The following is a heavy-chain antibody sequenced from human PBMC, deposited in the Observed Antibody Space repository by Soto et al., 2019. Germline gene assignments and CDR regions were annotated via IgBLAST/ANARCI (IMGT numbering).Heavy chain of an antibody. J-gene: IGHJ4*02. Sequence: SETLSLTCNVSGGSISSYYWSWIRQPPGKGLERIGYIYYTGSTIYSPSLESRVTISVDTSKNQFSLELSSATAADTALYYCARHGCNGGSCYSPFFDHWGQGTLVTVSS. CDR3: ARHGCNGGSCYSPFFDH. CDR1: GGSISSYY. V-gene: IGHV4-59*08. D-gene: IGHD2-15*01. CDR2: IYYTGST.